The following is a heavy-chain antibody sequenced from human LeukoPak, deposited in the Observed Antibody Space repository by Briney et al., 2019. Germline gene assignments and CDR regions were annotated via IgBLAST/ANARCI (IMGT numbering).Heavy chain of an antibody. CDR1: GYTFTSYY. V-gene: IGHV1-46*01. CDR3: ARGGFSSVVVTAIPPNY. D-gene: IGHD2-21*02. J-gene: IGHJ4*02. CDR2: INPSGGST. Sequence: ASVKVACKASGYTFTSYYMHWVRQAPGQGREWMGIINPSGGSTSYAQKFQGRVTMTRDTSTSTVYMELSSLRSEDTAVYYCARGGFSSVVVTAIPPNYWGQGTLVTVSS.